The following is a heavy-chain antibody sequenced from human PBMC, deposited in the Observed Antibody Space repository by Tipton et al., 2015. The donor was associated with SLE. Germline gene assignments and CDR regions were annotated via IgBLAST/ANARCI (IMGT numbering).Heavy chain of an antibody. V-gene: IGHV4-34*01. CDR1: GGTTNSYY. D-gene: IGHD3-3*01. CDR3: ARDLAIFGVVPFNYMDI. Sequence: TLSLTCTVSGGTTNSYYWSWIRQPPGKGLEWIGEINHSGSTNYNPSLKSRVAISVDTSKNQFSLKLDSVTAADTAVYYCARDLAIFGVVPFNYMDIWGKGTTVTVSS. CDR2: INHSGST. J-gene: IGHJ6*03.